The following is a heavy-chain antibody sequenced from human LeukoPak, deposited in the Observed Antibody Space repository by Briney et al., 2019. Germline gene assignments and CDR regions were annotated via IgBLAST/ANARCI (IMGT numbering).Heavy chain of an antibody. CDR2: ISWNSGSI. J-gene: IGHJ6*02. V-gene: IGHV3-9*02. D-gene: IGHD3-3*01. Sequence: GRSLRLSCAASGFTSDDYAMHWVRHAPGKGLEWVSGISWNSGSIGYADSVKGRFTISRDNAKNSLYLQMNSLRAEDTALYYCAKAPVGGYYNYYYYGMDVWGQGTTVTVSS. CDR1: GFTSDDYA. CDR3: AKAPVGGYYNYYYYGMDV.